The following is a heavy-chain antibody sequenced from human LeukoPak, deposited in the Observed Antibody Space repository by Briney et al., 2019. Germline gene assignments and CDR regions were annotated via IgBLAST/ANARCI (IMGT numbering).Heavy chain of an antibody. CDR1: GYTFTNYD. D-gene: IGHD1-26*01. V-gene: IGHV1-8*01. CDR3: ARSTGGASTEFDY. Sequence: GASVKVSCKASGYTFTNYDINWVRQATGQGLEWMGWLNPNSGNTGFAQKFQGRVTMTRNTSISTAYMELSSLRSEDTAVYYCARSTGGASTEFDYWGQGTLVTVSS. J-gene: IGHJ4*02. CDR2: LNPNSGNT.